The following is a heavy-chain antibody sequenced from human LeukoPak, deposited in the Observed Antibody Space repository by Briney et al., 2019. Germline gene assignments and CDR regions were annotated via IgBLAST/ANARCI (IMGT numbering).Heavy chain of an antibody. CDR1: GFTFDDYA. CDR3: AKDRLGYCSSTSCYTVFDY. D-gene: IGHD2-2*02. Sequence: GGSLRLSCAASGFTFDDYAMHWVRRAPGKGLEWVSGISWNSGSIGYADSVKGRFTISRDNAKNSLYLQMNSLRAEDTALYYCAKDRLGYCSSTSCYTVFDYWGQGTLVTVFS. V-gene: IGHV3-9*01. CDR2: ISWNSGSI. J-gene: IGHJ4*02.